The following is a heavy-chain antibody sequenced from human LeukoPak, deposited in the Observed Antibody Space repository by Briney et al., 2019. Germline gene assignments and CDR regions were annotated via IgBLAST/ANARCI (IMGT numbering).Heavy chain of an antibody. V-gene: IGHV4-30-2*01. CDR1: GGSISSGGYS. D-gene: IGHD4-17*01. Sequence: SETLSLTCAVSGGSISSGGYSWSWIRQPPGKGLEWIGYIYHSGSTYYNPSLKSRVTISVDRSKNQFSLKLSSVTAADTAVYYCARGKARDYGDPFDYWGQGTLVTVSS. J-gene: IGHJ4*02. CDR3: ARGKARDYGDPFDY. CDR2: IYHSGST.